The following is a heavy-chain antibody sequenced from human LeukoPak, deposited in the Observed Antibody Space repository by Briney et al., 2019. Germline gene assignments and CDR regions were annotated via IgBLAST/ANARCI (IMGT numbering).Heavy chain of an antibody. CDR3: AKDLIAVAGTESDY. Sequence: GGSLRLSCAASGFTFSGYAMSWVRQAPGKGLEWVSAISGSGGSTYYADSVKGRFTISRDNSKNTLYLQMNSLGAEDTAVYYCAKDLIAVAGTESDYWGQGTLVTVSS. J-gene: IGHJ4*02. CDR2: ISGSGGST. V-gene: IGHV3-23*01. D-gene: IGHD6-19*01. CDR1: GFTFSGYA.